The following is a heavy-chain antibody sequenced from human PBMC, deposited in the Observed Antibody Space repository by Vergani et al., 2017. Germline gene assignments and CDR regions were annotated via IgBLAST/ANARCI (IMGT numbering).Heavy chain of an antibody. Sequence: QVQLVQSGAEVKKPGASVKVSCKVSGYTLTELSMHWVRQAPGKGLEWMGGFDTEDGETIYAQKFQGRVTMTEDTSTDTAYMELSSLRSEDTAVYYCETGSMVRGVIITSPHRYWGQGTLVTVSS. D-gene: IGHD3-10*01. J-gene: IGHJ4*02. V-gene: IGHV1-24*01. CDR3: ETGSMVRGVIITSPHRY. CDR1: GYTLTELS. CDR2: FDTEDGET.